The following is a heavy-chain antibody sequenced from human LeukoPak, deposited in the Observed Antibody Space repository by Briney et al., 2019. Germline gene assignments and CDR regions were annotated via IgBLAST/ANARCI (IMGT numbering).Heavy chain of an antibody. J-gene: IGHJ3*02. Sequence: SETLSLTCAVYGGSLCGYYWSWIRPPPGMGREWMGEIIHSGGTNYNPSLKRRVTISVDPSKNQFSLKLSSVTAAATAVYYCAGTYYYGSGSDAFDIWGQGTMVTVSS. V-gene: IGHV4-34*12. CDR1: GGSLCGYY. CDR2: IIHSGGT. CDR3: AGTYYYGSGSDAFDI. D-gene: IGHD3-10*01.